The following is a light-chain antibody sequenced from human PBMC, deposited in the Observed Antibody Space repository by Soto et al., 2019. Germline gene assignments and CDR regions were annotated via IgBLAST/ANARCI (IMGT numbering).Light chain of an antibody. Sequence: IQMTQSPSSLSASIGDRVTITCQARQNITNNLSWYQQKPGKAPNLLIYHASKLAKGVTSRFSGSGSGTDFSFIITSLPREDLATYYCQQYYGLPPLTFGQGTRLEIK. CDR1: QNITNN. V-gene: IGKV1-33*01. CDR2: HAS. J-gene: IGKJ5*01. CDR3: QQYYGLPPLT.